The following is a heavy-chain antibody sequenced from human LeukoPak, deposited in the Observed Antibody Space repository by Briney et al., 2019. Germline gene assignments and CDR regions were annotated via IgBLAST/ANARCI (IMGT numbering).Heavy chain of an antibody. Sequence: GGSLRLSCAASGFTFSSYAMSWVRQAPGKGLEWVSAISGSGGSTYYADPVKGRYTLSRDNSKNTLYLQMNSLRAEDTAVYYCAKSSYYDFWSGYPNKSGFDYWGQGTLVTVSS. J-gene: IGHJ4*02. CDR3: AKSSYYDFWSGYPNKSGFDY. CDR1: GFTFSSYA. CDR2: ISGSGGST. D-gene: IGHD3-3*01. V-gene: IGHV3-23*01.